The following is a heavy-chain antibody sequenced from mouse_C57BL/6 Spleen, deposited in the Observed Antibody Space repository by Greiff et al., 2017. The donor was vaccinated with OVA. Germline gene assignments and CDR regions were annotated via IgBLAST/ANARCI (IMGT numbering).Heavy chain of an antibody. CDR1: GFTFSSYG. CDR3: ARRGYYYGSSYEDYAMDY. Sequence: EVKLVESGGDLVKPGGSLKLSCAASGFTFSSYGMSWVRQTPDKRLEWVATISSGGSYTYYPDSVKGRFTISRDNAKNTLYLQMSSLKSEDTAMYYCARRGYYYGSSYEDYAMDYWGQGTSVTVSS. D-gene: IGHD1-1*01. CDR2: ISSGGSYT. J-gene: IGHJ4*01. V-gene: IGHV5-6*02.